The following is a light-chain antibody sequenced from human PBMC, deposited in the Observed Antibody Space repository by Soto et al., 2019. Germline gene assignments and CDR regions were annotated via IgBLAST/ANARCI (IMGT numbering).Light chain of an antibody. CDR1: QSVSRK. V-gene: IGKV3-11*01. CDR2: DAS. J-gene: IGKJ4*01. Sequence: TQSPATLSVSPGERATVSCRASQSVSRKLALYQQKPGQAPRLLIYDASNRATGIPARFSGSGSGTDFTLTISSLEPEDFAVYYCQQRTNWSSVTFGGGTKVDIK. CDR3: QQRTNWSSVT.